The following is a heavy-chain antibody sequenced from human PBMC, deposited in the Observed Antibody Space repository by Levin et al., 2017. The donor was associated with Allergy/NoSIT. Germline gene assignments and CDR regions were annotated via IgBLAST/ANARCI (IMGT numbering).Heavy chain of an antibody. CDR2: IYYSDMT. CDR3: ARPKRDGYSGRTVDFDS. D-gene: IGHD5-24*01. J-gene: IGHJ4*02. V-gene: IGHV4-39*01. CDR1: GGSILSSFHY. Sequence: SQTLSLPCTVSGGSILSSFHYWGWIRQPPGKGLEYIGSIYYSDMTYYNPSLQSRVTVSVDTSKNQFSLKLNFVTAADTALYYCARPKRDGYSGRTVDFDSWGRGILVTVSS.